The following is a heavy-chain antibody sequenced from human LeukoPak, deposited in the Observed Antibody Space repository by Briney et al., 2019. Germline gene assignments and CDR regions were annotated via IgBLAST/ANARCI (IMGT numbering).Heavy chain of an antibody. V-gene: IGHV3-74*03. Sequence: PGGSLRLSCAASGLTYRNYWMHWVRQAPGKGLEWVSRINGDGSSITSVDSVKGRFTISRDSAKNTLHLQMNSLRVEDTAVYYCARGTERLPRSAFDIWGQGTLVTVSS. D-gene: IGHD5-18*01. CDR1: GLTYRNYW. CDR2: INGDGSSI. CDR3: ARGTERLPRSAFDI. J-gene: IGHJ3*02.